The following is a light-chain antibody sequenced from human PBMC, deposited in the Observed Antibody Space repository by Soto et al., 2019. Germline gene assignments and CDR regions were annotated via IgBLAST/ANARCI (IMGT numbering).Light chain of an antibody. CDR3: QSYDSSLSAHVV. V-gene: IGLV1-40*01. J-gene: IGLJ2*01. Sequence: QSVLTQPPSVSGAPGQRVTISCTGSSSNIGAGYDVHWYQQLPGTAPKLLIYGNSNRPSGVPYRFSGSKSGTSASLAITGLQAEDEADYYFQSYDSSLSAHVVFGGGTKLTVL. CDR2: GNS. CDR1: SSNIGAGYD.